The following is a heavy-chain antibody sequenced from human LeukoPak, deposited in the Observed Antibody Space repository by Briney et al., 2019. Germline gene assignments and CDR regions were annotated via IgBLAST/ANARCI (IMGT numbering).Heavy chain of an antibody. CDR2: IYHSGST. V-gene: IGHV4-39*01. J-gene: IGHJ4*02. CDR1: GGSISSSSYY. D-gene: IGHD1-26*01. CDR3: ARPSFDGSYGY. Sequence: NSSETLSLTCTVSGGSISSSSYYWGWIRQPPGKGLEWIGSIYHSGSTSYYPSLKNRVTISVDTSKNQFSLKLSSVTAADTAVYYCARPSFDGSYGYWGQGILVTVSS.